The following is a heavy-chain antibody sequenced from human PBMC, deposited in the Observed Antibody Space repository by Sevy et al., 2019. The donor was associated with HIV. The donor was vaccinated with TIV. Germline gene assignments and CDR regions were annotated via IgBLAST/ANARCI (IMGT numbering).Heavy chain of an antibody. CDR2: ISSSSSTL. CDR3: ARVISGYYQNDY. CDR1: GFTFSSYS. V-gene: IGHV3-48*01. J-gene: IGHJ4*02. Sequence: GGSLRLSCAASGFTFSSYSMNWVRQAPGKGLEWVSYISSSSSTLYYADSVKGRFTISRDNAKNSLYLQMNSLRAEDTAVYYCARVISGYYQNDYWGQGTLVTVSS. D-gene: IGHD3-22*01.